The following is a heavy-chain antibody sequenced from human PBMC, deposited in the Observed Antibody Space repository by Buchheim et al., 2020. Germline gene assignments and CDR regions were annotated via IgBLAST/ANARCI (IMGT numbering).Heavy chain of an antibody. CDR3: ARGGGSIDYYYYYGMDV. CDR2: IKQDGSEK. V-gene: IGHV3-7*01. J-gene: IGHJ6*02. CDR1: GFTFSSYW. D-gene: IGHD2-15*01. Sequence: EVQLVESGGGLVQPGGSLRLSCAVSGFTFSSYWLSWVRQVPGKGLEWVANIKQDGSEKYYVDSVKGRFTISRVNAKNSLLLQMNSLRAEDTAVYYCARGGGSIDYYYYYGMDVWGQGTT.